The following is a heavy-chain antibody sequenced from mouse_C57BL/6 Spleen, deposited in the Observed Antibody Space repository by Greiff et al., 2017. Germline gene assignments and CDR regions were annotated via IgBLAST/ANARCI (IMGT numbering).Heavy chain of an antibody. CDR2: IDPENGDT. Sequence: VQLQQSGAELVRPGASVKLSCTASGFNIKDDYMHWVKQRPERGLEWIGWIDPENGDTEYASKFQGKATITADTSSNTAYLQLSSLTSEDTAVYYCTRYYGSSHFDYWGQGTTLTVSS. J-gene: IGHJ2*01. CDR3: TRYYGSSHFDY. CDR1: GFNIKDDY. D-gene: IGHD1-1*01. V-gene: IGHV14-4*01.